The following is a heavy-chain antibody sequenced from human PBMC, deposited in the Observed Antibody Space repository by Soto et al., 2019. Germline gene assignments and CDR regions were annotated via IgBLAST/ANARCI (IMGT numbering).Heavy chain of an antibody. CDR3: VRDPGIVGATFYYYGMDV. CDR1: GFTFSSYS. J-gene: IGHJ6*02. V-gene: IGHV3-21*01. D-gene: IGHD1-26*01. CDR2: ISSSSSYI. Sequence: GGSLRLSCAASGFTFSSYSMNWVRQAPGKGLEWVSSISSSSSYIYYADSVKGRFTISRDNAKNSLYLQMNSLRAEDTAVYYCVRDPGIVGATFYYYGMDVWGQGTTVTVSS.